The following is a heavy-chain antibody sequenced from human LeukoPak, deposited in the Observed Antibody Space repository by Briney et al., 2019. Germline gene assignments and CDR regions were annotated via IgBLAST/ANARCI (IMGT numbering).Heavy chain of an antibody. CDR3: ARVDYVWGSYRYTSNFDY. V-gene: IGHV4-34*01. Sequence: SQTLSLTCAVYGGSFSGYYWSWIRHPPGKGLEWVGEINHSGSTNYNPSLKSRVTISVDTSKNQFSLKLSSVTDADTAVYYCARVDYVWGSYRYTSNFDYWGQGTLVTVSS. D-gene: IGHD3-16*02. CDR2: INHSGST. J-gene: IGHJ4*02. CDR1: GGSFSGYY.